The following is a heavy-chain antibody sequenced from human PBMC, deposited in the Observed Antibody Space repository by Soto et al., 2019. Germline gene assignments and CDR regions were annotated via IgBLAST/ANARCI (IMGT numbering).Heavy chain of an antibody. CDR1: GGSVSSGGYY. CDR3: ARGPIRGMDV. Sequence: SETLSLTGTVSGGSVSSGGYYWSWIRQPPGKGLEWIGYIYYSGSTNHNPSLKSRVTISVDTSKNQFSLKFSSVTAAETAMYYCARGPIRGMDVWGLGTTVTFSS. V-gene: IGHV4-61*08. D-gene: IGHD3-9*01. CDR2: IYYSGST. J-gene: IGHJ6*01.